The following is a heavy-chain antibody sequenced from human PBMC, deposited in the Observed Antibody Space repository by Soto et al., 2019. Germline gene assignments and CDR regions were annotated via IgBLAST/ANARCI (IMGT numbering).Heavy chain of an antibody. CDR1: GESISSYY. Sequence: QVQLQESGPGLVKPSETLSLTCSVSGESISSYYWSWIRQPAGKGLEWVGRIYISGSTDYNPSLKGRVSMSVDRSKNQFSLKLTSVTAADTAVYYCVRDCSGGGCYSDYGMAVWGQGTTVTVSS. J-gene: IGHJ6*02. V-gene: IGHV4-4*07. CDR2: IYISGST. CDR3: VRDCSGGGCYSDYGMAV. D-gene: IGHD2-15*01.